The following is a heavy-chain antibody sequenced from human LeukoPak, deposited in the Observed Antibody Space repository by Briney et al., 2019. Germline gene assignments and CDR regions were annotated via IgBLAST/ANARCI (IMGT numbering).Heavy chain of an antibody. J-gene: IGHJ4*02. D-gene: IGHD2-15*01. CDR1: GGSISSSSHY. CDR2: IYYTGST. V-gene: IGHV4-39*01. CDR3: ARHESIVVVVAARGFDS. Sequence: SETLSLTCTVSGGSISSSSHYWGWIRQPPGKGLELIGSIYYTGSTSYNPSLKSRVTTSVDTSKNQFSLKLSSVTAADTAVYYCARHESIVVVVAARGFDSWGQGTLVTVSS.